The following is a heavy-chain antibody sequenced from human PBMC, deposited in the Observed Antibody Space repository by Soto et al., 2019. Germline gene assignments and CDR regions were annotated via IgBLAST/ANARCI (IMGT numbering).Heavy chain of an antibody. CDR3: ARDQGVVVTADNWFDP. Sequence: SETVSLTCAVSACAIPDYSWAWTLQPAGKGLECIGRIFSSGSTNYNPSLKGRITMSLDTSKKQFSLKFNSATATDTAVYFCARDQGVVVTADNWFDPWGQGIMVTVS. CDR1: ACAIPDYS. V-gene: IGHV4-4*07. D-gene: IGHD2-21*02. J-gene: IGHJ5*02. CDR2: IFSSGST.